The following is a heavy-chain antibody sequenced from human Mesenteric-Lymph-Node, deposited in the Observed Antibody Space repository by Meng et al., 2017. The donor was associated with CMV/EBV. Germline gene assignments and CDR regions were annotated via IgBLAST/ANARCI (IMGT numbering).Heavy chain of an antibody. CDR2: INHFSHTP. Sequence: YTLPRYYCRWARQHPGKRPGLLGSINHFSHTPHYPPHLRGITTIAANTTNKTALKQLRSLRADDTAVYYCARIANWGSEYFDYWGQGTLVTVSS. V-gene: IGHV1-18*04. CDR3: ARIANWGSEYFDY. J-gene: IGHJ4*02. CDR1: YTLPRYY. D-gene: IGHD7-27*01.